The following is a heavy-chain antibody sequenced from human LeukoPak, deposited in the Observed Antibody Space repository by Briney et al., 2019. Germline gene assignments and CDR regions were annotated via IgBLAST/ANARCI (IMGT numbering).Heavy chain of an antibody. Sequence: PGGSLRLSCAASGFTFSNYWMSWVRQAPGKGLEWVTNIKEDGSENYYVDSVKGRFTISRDKAKNSLYLQMNSLGAEDTAVYYCARLLRGGTSGYAFDIWGQGTGVTVSS. V-gene: IGHV3-7*01. D-gene: IGHD1-7*01. J-gene: IGHJ3*02. CDR1: GFTFSNYW. CDR2: IKEDGSEN. CDR3: ARLLRGGTSGYAFDI.